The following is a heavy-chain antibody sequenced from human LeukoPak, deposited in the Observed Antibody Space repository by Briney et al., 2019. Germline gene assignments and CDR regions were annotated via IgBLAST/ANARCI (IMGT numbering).Heavy chain of an antibody. CDR3: ARDQVARDIVVVLTATGTIDY. CDR2: INPNSGGT. Sequence: ASVKVSCKASGYTFTGYYMHWVRQAPGQGLEWMGWINPNSGGTTYAQKVQGRVTMTRDTSISTAYMELSRLRSDDTAVYYCARDQVARDIVVVLTATGTIDYWGQGTLVTVSS. D-gene: IGHD2-15*01. V-gene: IGHV1-2*02. CDR1: GYTFTGYY. J-gene: IGHJ4*02.